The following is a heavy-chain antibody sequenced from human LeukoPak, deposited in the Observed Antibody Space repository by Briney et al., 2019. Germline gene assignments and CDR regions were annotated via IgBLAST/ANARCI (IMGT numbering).Heavy chain of an antibody. Sequence: ASVTVSCKASGYTFTTYDINWVRQATGQGLEWMGWMNPNSGYTGYAQKFQGRVTITRDTSISTAYMELSSLRSEDTAVYYCARVAGSIDYWGQGTLVTVSS. CDR1: GYTFTTYD. J-gene: IGHJ4*02. CDR3: ARVAGSIDY. D-gene: IGHD6-19*01. V-gene: IGHV1-8*03. CDR2: MNPNSGYT.